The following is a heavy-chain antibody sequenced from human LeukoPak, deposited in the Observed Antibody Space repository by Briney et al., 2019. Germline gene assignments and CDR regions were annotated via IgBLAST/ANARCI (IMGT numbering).Heavy chain of an antibody. Sequence: GGSLRLSCAASGFTVSSNYMSWVRQAPGKGLEWVSVIYSGGSTYYADSVKGRFTISRDNSKNTLYLQMNSLRAEDTAVYYCARVLPRTYISSWSYFDYWGQGTLVTVSS. CDR1: GFTVSSNY. D-gene: IGHD6-13*01. CDR3: ARVLPRTYISSWSYFDY. J-gene: IGHJ4*02. CDR2: IYSGGST. V-gene: IGHV3-66*01.